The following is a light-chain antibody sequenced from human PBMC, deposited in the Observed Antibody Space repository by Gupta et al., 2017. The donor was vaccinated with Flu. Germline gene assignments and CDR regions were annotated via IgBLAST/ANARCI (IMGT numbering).Light chain of an antibody. CDR1: SSNIGNNY. Sequence: QSVLTQPPSVSPAPGQKVTISCSGRSSNIGNNYVSWYQQLPGTAPKLLIYDNNKRPSGIPDRFSGSKSGTSATLGITGLQTGDEADYYCGTWDSSLSAGVFGGGTKLTVL. J-gene: IGLJ3*02. CDR2: DNN. V-gene: IGLV1-51*01. CDR3: GTWDSSLSAGV.